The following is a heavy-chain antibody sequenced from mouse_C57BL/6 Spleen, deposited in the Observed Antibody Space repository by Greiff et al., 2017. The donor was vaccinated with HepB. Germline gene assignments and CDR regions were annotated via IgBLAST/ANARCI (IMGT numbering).Heavy chain of an antibody. CDR1: GYAFRSYW. CDR3: AREDWGGYFDV. J-gene: IGHJ1*03. Sequence: QVQLQQSGAELVKPGASVKISCKASGYAFRSYWMNWVKQRPGKGLEWIGQIYPGDGDTNYNGKFKGKATLTADKSSSTAYMQLSSLTSEDSAVYFCAREDWGGYFDVWGTGTTGTVSS. D-gene: IGHD4-1*01. V-gene: IGHV1-80*01. CDR2: IYPGDGDT.